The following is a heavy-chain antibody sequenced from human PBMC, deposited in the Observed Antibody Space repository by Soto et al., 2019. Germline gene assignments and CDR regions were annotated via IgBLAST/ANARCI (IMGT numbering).Heavy chain of an antibody. CDR3: AICGSGGYCYFFSY. V-gene: IGHV3-23*01. CDR2: ISGSGGST. Sequence: EVQLLESGGGLVQPGGSLRLSCAASGFTFSSYAMSWVRQAPGKGLEWVSTISGSGGSTYYADSVKGRFTISRDNSKNTLHQQMNSLRAEVSAVYYCAICGSGGYCYFFSYWGQGTLVNVSS. D-gene: IGHD2-21*02. J-gene: IGHJ4*02. CDR1: GFTFSSYA.